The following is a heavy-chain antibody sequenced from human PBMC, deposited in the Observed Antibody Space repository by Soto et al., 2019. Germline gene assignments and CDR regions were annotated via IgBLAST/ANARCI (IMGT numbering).Heavy chain of an antibody. CDR1: GGSISSYY. CDR2: IYYSGST. D-gene: IGHD6-13*01. V-gene: IGHV4-59*01. Sequence: QVQLQESGPGLVKPSETLSLTCTVSGGSISSYYWSWIRQPPGKGLEWIGYIYYSGSTNYNPSLKSRVTISVDTSKNQFSLKLSSVTAADTAVYYCARADSSSWYMEWFDPWGQGTLVTVSS. CDR3: ARADSSSWYMEWFDP. J-gene: IGHJ5*02.